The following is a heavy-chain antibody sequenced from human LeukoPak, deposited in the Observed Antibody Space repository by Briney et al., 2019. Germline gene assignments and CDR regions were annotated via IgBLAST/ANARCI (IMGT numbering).Heavy chain of an antibody. Sequence: PGGSLRLSCAASGLTFSDYSMSWVRQAPGKGLEGVSVIYRGGSTYYADSVQGRFTISRDNSKNTLYLQMNSLGDEDTAVYYCARTLVASTEDYFDYWGQGTLVTVSS. D-gene: IGHD6-19*01. CDR1: GLTFSDYS. V-gene: IGHV3-66*01. J-gene: IGHJ4*02. CDR2: IYRGGST. CDR3: ARTLVASTEDYFDY.